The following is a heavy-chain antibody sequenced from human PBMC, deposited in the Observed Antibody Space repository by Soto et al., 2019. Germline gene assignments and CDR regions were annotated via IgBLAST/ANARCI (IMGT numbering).Heavy chain of an antibody. CDR2: TAYDGSNT. CDR1: GFTFRSFV. CDR3: ARWGTTGGLEV. J-gene: IGHJ4*02. V-gene: IGHV3-30*19. D-gene: IGHD3-16*01. Sequence: QVQLVESGGGVVQPGTSLRRSCVGSGFTFRSFVIHWVRQAPGKGLEWVALTAYDGSNTYYDDSVKGRFTISRHNSRNTAALQMDSLTLEATALYYCARWGTTGGLEVWGQGTLVSVSS.